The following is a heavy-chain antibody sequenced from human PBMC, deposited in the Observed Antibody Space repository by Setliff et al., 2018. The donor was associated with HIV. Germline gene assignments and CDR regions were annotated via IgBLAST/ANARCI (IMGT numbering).Heavy chain of an antibody. D-gene: IGHD3-3*01. CDR3: ARGPLVTDFWSGIGTFDV. CDR1: GASFSHYY. V-gene: IGHV4-34*01. J-gene: IGHJ3*01. CDR2: IIHSGST. Sequence: LSLTCAVYGASFSHYYWNWIRQPPGKGLEWIGEIIHSGSTNYNPSLKSRVTISVDMSKNQFSLKLSSVTAAETAIYYCARGPLVTDFWSGIGTFDVWGQGTMVTVSS.